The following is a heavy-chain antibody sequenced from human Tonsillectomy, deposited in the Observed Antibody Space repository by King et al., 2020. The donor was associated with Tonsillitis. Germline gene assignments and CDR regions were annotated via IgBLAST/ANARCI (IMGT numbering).Heavy chain of an antibody. CDR1: GGSISSSDPY. D-gene: IGHD1-26*01. J-gene: IGHJ4*02. Sequence: QLQESGPGVVKPSETLSLTCTVSGGSISSSDPYWSWIRQPPGKGLERIGYMYYSGTSFYNPSLKSRITISGGTSENRFSLRLSSVTAADTAVYFCARYVSGSFDYWGQGALVTVSS. CDR3: ARYVSGSFDY. CDR2: MYYSGTS. V-gene: IGHV4-39*01.